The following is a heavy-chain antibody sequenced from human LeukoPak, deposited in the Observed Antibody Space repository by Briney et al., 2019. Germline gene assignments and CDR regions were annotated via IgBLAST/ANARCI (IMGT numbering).Heavy chain of an antibody. CDR3: ARDPYCSSTSCYSYYYYGMDV. V-gene: IGHV3-21*01. CDR1: GFTFSSYS. Sequence: PGGSLRLSCAASGFTFSSYSMNWVRQAPGKGLEWVSSISSSSSYIYYADSVKGRFTISRDNAKNSLYLQMNSLRAEDTAVYYCARDPYCSSTSCYSYYYYGMDVWGQGTTVTVSS. D-gene: IGHD2-2*02. CDR2: ISSSSSYI. J-gene: IGHJ6*02.